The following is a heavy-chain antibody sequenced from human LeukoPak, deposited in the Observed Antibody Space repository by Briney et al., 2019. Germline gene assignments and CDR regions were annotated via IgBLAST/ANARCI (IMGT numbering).Heavy chain of an antibody. V-gene: IGHV3-30*18. CDR3: AKDLGYYDSSGYPDY. CDR1: GFTFSSYG. D-gene: IGHD3-22*01. Sequence: GGSLRLSCAASGFTFSSYGMHWVRQAPGKGLEWVAVISYDGSNKYYADSVKGRFTISRDNSKNTLYLQMNGLRAEDTAVYYCAKDLGYYDSSGYPDYWGQGTLVTVSS. CDR2: ISYDGSNK. J-gene: IGHJ4*02.